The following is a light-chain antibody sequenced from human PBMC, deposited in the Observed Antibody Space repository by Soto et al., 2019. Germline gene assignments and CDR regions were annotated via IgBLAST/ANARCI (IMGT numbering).Light chain of an antibody. V-gene: IGKV3-20*01. J-gene: IGKJ5*01. CDR3: QQYGISPIT. Sequence: TQSRGSLSLTPGERAALSCRASQRISNSYLAWYQHKPGQAPRLLIYGTSSRASGIPDRFSGSGSGTDFTLTISRLEPEDFAVYYCQQYGISPITFGQGTRLEIK. CDR1: QRISNSY. CDR2: GTS.